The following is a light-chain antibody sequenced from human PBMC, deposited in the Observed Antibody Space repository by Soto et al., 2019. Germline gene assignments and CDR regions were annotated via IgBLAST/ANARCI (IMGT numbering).Light chain of an antibody. Sequence: QSVLTQPASASGSPGQSITISCTGTSSDVGSYNLVSWYQQHPGKAPKVMIYEVNKRPSGVSNRFSGSKSGNTASLTISGLQAEDEADYYCCSYAGSSTWVFGGGTKVTVL. V-gene: IGLV2-23*02. CDR3: CSYAGSSTWV. CDR2: EVN. CDR1: SSDVGSYNL. J-gene: IGLJ3*02.